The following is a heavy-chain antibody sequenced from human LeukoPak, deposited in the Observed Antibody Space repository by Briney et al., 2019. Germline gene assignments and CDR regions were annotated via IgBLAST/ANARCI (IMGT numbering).Heavy chain of an antibody. J-gene: IGHJ4*02. D-gene: IGHD1-26*01. V-gene: IGHV3-48*04. Sequence: GGSLRLSCAASGFSLSSYWMTWVRQAPGKGLEWVSYISSSGSTIYYADSVKGRFTISRDNARNSLYLQMNSLRAEDTAVYYCARGYLGATLFSSIDYWGQGTLVTASS. CDR3: ARGYLGATLFSSIDY. CDR2: ISSSGSTI. CDR1: GFSLSSYW.